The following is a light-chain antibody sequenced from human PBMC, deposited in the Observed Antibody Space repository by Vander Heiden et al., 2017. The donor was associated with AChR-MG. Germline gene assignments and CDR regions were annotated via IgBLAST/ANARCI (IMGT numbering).Light chain of an antibody. CDR2: GAS. CDR3: QQYNNWPPRT. V-gene: IGKV3-15*01. CDR1: QSVSSN. Sequence: DIVMTQSPATLSASPGERATLSCRASQSVSSNLAWYQQKPGQAPRLLIYGASTRATGIPARFSGSGSGTEFTLTISSLQSEDFAVYYCQQYNNWPPRTFGGGTKVEIK. J-gene: IGKJ4*01.